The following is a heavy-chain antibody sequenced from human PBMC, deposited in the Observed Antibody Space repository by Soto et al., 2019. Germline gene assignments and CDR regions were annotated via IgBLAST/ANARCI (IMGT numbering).Heavy chain of an antibody. J-gene: IGHJ6*02. Sequence: QLHLQESGPGLVKPSETLSLTCTVSGGSISSSSYYWGWIRQPPGKGLEWIGNVYYGGSTYYNPPLKRRATISVETSKSQFSLKLSSVTAADTAVYYCAGGDYYHSSGYYFYYYTMDVWGQGTTVTVSS. CDR1: GGSISSSSYY. CDR3: AGGDYYHSSGYYFYYYTMDV. D-gene: IGHD3-22*01. CDR2: VYYGGST. V-gene: IGHV4-39*01.